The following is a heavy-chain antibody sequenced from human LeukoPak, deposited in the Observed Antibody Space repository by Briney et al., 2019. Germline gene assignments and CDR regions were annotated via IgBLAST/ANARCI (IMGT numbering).Heavy chain of an antibody. CDR3: ARGSTEFDY. V-gene: IGHV3-53*01. CDR2: IYSGGST. CDR1: GFTVSSNY. J-gene: IGHJ4*02. Sequence: PGGSLRLSCAASGFTVSSNYTNWVRQAPGKGLEWVSVIYSGGSTYYADSMKGRFTTSRDNSKNTLYLQMNSLRAEDTAVYYCARGSTEFDYWGQGTLVTVSS.